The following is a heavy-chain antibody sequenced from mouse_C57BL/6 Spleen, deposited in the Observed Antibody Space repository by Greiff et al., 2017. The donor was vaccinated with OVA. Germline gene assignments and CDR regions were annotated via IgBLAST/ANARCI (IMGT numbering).Heavy chain of an antibody. CDR2: IWGGGST. CDR1: GFSFTSYG. V-gene: IGHV2-9*01. CDR3: AKRGTAQATFAMDY. D-gene: IGHD3-2*02. J-gene: IGHJ4*01. Sequence: VQGVESGPGLVAPSQSLSITCTVSGFSFTSYGVDWVRQPPGKGLEWLGVIWGGGSTNYNSALLSRLSISKDNSKSQVFLKMNSLQTDDTAMYYCAKRGTAQATFAMDYWGQGTSVTVSS.